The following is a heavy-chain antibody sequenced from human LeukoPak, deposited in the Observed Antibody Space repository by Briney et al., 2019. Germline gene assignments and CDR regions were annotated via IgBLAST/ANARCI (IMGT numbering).Heavy chain of an antibody. CDR1: GFXFSIYA. D-gene: IGHD2-21*02. CDR3: AKGGCGADCSSVRPLDP. Sequence: PGGSLRLSCTASGFXFSIYAISWARQAPGKGQEWVSSISANGVSTYYADSVKGRFTISRDNSKNTLYLQLNSLRVEDTAVYYCAKGGCGADCSSVRPLDPWGQGLLVIVSS. CDR2: ISANGVST. V-gene: IGHV3-23*01. J-gene: IGHJ5*02.